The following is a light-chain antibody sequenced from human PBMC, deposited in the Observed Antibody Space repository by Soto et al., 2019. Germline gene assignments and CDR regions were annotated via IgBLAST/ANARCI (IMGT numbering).Light chain of an antibody. CDR1: SSDVGGYNY. CDR2: DVR. V-gene: IGLV2-14*01. J-gene: IGLJ2*01. CDR3: SSYTSSSTVV. Sequence: QSALTQPASVSGSPGQSITISCTGTSSDVGGYNYVSWYQQHPGKAPKLMIYDVRYRPSGVSNRVSGSKSGNTASLTISGLQAEDEADYYCSSYTSSSTVVFGGGTKLTVL.